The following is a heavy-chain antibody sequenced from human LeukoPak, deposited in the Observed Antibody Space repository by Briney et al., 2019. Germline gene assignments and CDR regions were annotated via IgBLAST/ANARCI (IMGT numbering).Heavy chain of an antibody. D-gene: IGHD6-13*01. CDR2: ISNDGSHK. V-gene: IGHV3-30-3*01. CDR1: GFIISGYA. J-gene: IGHJ3*02. CDR3: AREWSQYSSTWKGAFDI. Sequence: GGSLRLSCAASGFIISGYAMHWVRQAPGKGLEWVALISNDGSHKNYADSVNGRLTISRDNSNNLLYLRMNSLTTEDTAVYYCAREWSQYSSTWKGAFDIWGQGTMVTVSS.